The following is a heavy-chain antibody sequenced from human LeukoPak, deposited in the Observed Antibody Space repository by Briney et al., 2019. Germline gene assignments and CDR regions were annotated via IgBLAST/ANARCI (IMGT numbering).Heavy chain of an antibody. D-gene: IGHD6-19*01. CDR1: GGAISSYY. CDR3: ARGTIAMAGILDC. CDR2: INYSGSS. Sequence: SETLSLTCAVSGGAISSYYWGWIRQPPGKGLEWIGYINYSGSSNHNPSLKSRVTISVDTSKNQFSLKLSSVTAADTAAYYCARGTIAMAGILDCWGQGTLVTVSS. V-gene: IGHV4-59*01. J-gene: IGHJ4*02.